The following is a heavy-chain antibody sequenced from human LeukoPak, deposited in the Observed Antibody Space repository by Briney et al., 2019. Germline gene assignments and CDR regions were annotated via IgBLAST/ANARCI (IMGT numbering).Heavy chain of an antibody. CDR2: INHSGST. CDR3: ARQTIAVAMYNWFDP. CDR1: GGSFSGYY. D-gene: IGHD6-19*01. Sequence: SETLSLTCAVYGGSFSGYYWSWIRQPPGKGLEWIGEINHSGSTNYNPSLKSRVTISVDTSKNQFSLKLSSVTAADTAVYYCARQTIAVAMYNWFDPWGQGTLVTVSS. J-gene: IGHJ5*02. V-gene: IGHV4-34*01.